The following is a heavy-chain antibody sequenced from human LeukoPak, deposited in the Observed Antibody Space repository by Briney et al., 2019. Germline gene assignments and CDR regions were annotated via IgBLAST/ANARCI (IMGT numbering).Heavy chain of an antibody. Sequence: GRSLRLSCAASGFTFSSYAMHWVRQAPGKGREWVAVISYDGSNKYYAASVKGRFTISRDNAKNSLYLQMNSLRAEDTAVYYCARDRSGFHAFDIWGQGTMVTVSS. D-gene: IGHD6-25*01. CDR3: ARDRSGFHAFDI. V-gene: IGHV3-30-3*01. CDR2: ISYDGSNK. CDR1: GFTFSSYA. J-gene: IGHJ3*02.